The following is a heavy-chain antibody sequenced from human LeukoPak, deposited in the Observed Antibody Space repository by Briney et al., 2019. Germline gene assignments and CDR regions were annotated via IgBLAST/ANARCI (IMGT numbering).Heavy chain of an antibody. CDR3: AKDLYDILAALDY. Sequence: RPGGSLRLSCAASGFTFDDYGMTWVRQAPGKGLEWVSGINWNGDTIGYADSVKGRFTIPRDNAKNSLHLQMNSLRAEDTALYYCAKDLYDILAALDYWGQGTLVTVSS. CDR1: GFTFDDYG. CDR2: INWNGDTI. V-gene: IGHV3-20*04. D-gene: IGHD3-9*01. J-gene: IGHJ4*02.